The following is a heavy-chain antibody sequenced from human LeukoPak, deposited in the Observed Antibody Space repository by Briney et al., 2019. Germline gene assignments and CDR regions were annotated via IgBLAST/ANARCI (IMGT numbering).Heavy chain of an antibody. CDR2: IYYSGST. CDR3: QSSVAGTGDFDY. Sequence: SGTLSLTCAVSGGSISSGSYYWSWIRQPPGKGLEWIGYIYYSGSTNYNPSLKSRVTISVDTSKNQFSLKLSSVTAADTAVYYCQSSVAGTGDFDYWGQGTLVTVSS. D-gene: IGHD6-19*01. V-gene: IGHV4-61*01. CDR1: GGSISSGSYY. J-gene: IGHJ4*02.